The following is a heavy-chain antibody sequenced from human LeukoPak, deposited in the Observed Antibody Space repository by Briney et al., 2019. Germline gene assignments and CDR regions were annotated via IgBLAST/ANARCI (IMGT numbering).Heavy chain of an antibody. CDR1: GYSFTSYW. D-gene: IGHD2-21*02. V-gene: IGHV5-51*01. CDR2: IYPGDSDT. Sequence: GESLKISCKGSGYSFTSYWIGWARQMPGKGLEWMGIIYPGDSDTRYSPSFQGQVTISADKSISTAYLQWSSLKASDTAMYYCARRAYCGGDCYAFDIWGQGTMVTVSS. J-gene: IGHJ3*02. CDR3: ARRAYCGGDCYAFDI.